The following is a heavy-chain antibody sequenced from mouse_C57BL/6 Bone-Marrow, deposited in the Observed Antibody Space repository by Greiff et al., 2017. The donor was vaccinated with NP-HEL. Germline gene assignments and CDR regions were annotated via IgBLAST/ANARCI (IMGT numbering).Heavy chain of an antibody. Sequence: QVQLQQPGAELVKPGASVKVSCKASGYTFTSYWMHWVKQRPGQGLEWIGRIHPSDSDTSYNQKFKGKATLTVDKSSSTAYMQLSSLTSEDSAVYYCAIEEDYGSSSYYAMDYWGQGTSVTVSS. J-gene: IGHJ4*01. V-gene: IGHV1-74*01. CDR3: AIEEDYGSSSYYAMDY. D-gene: IGHD1-1*01. CDR1: GYTFTSYW. CDR2: IHPSDSDT.